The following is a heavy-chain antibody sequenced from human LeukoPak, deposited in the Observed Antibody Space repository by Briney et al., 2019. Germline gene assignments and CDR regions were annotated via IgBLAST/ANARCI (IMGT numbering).Heavy chain of an antibody. V-gene: IGHV4-59*01. J-gene: IGHJ6*03. D-gene: IGHD3-3*01. Sequence: SETLSLTCTVSGGSISGYYWSWIRQAPGKGLEWIGYVHYNGSPNYNASLRSRVTISVDASKNQFSLKVSFVSAADTAVYYCARTTFWSGRSPDYHHCYMDVWGKGTTVTVSS. CDR1: GGSISGYY. CDR3: ARTTFWSGRSPDYHHCYMDV. CDR2: VHYNGSP.